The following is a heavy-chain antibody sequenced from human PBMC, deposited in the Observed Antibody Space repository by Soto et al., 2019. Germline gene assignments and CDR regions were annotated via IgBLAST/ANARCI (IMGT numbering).Heavy chain of an antibody. V-gene: IGHV3-49*03. CDR3: IGSFPF. D-gene: IGHD3-10*01. Sequence: TGGSLILSCTASGFPFGNFLMSWFRQAPGKGMEWVGFIRSQPYGGTAEYAASVRGRFTISRDDSKGIAYLQMNSLQTEDSGVYYCIGSFPFWGQGTLVTVSS. CDR1: GFPFGNFL. CDR2: IRSQPYGGTA. J-gene: IGHJ4*02.